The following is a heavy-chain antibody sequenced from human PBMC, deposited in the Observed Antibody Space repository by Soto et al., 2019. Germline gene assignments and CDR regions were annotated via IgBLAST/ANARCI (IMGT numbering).Heavy chain of an antibody. CDR1: GGSVSSSSYY. V-gene: IGHV4-39*01. CDR2: VYYSGST. D-gene: IGHD3-16*01. Sequence: QLQLQESGPGLVKPSETLSLTCTVSGGSVSSSSYYWGWVRQPPGKGLEWIGSVYYSGSTYYNPSLKGGVTISVDKSKNQFPLRLMSFSAADTAVYYCGRLGGRATISYYFDYWGQGALVPVPS. CDR3: GRLGGRATISYYFDY. J-gene: IGHJ4*02.